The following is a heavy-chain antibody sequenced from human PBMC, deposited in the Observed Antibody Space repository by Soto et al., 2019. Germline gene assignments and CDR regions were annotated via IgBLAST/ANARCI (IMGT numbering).Heavy chain of an antibody. J-gene: IGHJ4*02. CDR2: ISGSGGST. Sequence: GGSLRLSCAASGFTFSSYAMSWVRQAPGKGLEWVSAISGSGGSTYYADSVKGRFTISRDNSKNTLYLQMNSLRAEDTAVYYCARDLTDILTGLKYYFDYWGQGTLVTVSS. CDR1: GFTFSSYA. D-gene: IGHD3-9*01. CDR3: ARDLTDILTGLKYYFDY. V-gene: IGHV3-23*01.